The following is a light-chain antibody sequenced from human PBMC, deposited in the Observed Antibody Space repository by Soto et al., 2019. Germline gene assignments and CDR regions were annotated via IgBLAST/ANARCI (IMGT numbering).Light chain of an antibody. V-gene: IGKV4-1*01. CDR1: QTLLHSSNNKNF. J-gene: IGKJ4*01. Sequence: DIVMTQSPDSLAVSLGERATINCKSSQTLLHSSNNKNFLAWFQQKPGQPPKLLIYWASTRGSGVPDRFSGSGSGTDFTLTISSLQAGDVAVYSCQQYYSAPLTFGGGTKVEIK. CDR3: QQYYSAPLT. CDR2: WAS.